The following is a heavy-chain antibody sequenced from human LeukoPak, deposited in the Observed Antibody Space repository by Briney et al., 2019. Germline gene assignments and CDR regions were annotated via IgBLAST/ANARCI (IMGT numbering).Heavy chain of an antibody. Sequence: GGSLRLSCAASGFTFSSYAMSWVRQAPGKGLEWVSAISGSGGSTYYADSVKGRFTISRDNSKNTLYLQMNSLKTEDTAMYYCATYSLSWYWGQGILVTVSS. D-gene: IGHD2-15*01. CDR3: ATYSLSWY. V-gene: IGHV3-23*01. CDR2: ISGSGGST. J-gene: IGHJ4*02. CDR1: GFTFSSYA.